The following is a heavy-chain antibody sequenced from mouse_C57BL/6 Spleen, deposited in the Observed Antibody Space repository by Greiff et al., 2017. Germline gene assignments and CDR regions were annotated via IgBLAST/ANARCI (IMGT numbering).Heavy chain of an antibody. CDR1: GYTFTSYW. CDR3: ARGDYYFDY. J-gene: IGHJ2*01. Sequence: QVQLQQPGAELVMPGASVKLSCKASGYTFTSYWMHWVKQRPGQGLEWIGEIDTSDSYTNYNQKFKGKSTLTVDKSSSTAYMQLSSLTSEDSAVYYCARGDYYFDYWGQGTTLTVSS. CDR2: IDTSDSYT. V-gene: IGHV1-69*01.